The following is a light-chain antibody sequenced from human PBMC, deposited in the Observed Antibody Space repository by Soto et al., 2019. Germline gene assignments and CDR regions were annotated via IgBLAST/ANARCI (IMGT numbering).Light chain of an antibody. J-gene: IGKJ1*01. V-gene: IGKV3-11*01. CDR3: HQRQSWPRT. CDR1: QSVFSS. CDR2: LTS. Sequence: EIVMTQSPATLSVSPGERATLSCRASQSVFSSLAWYQQKPGQAPRLLIYLTSNRAAGIPARFSGSGSGTDFTLTISDVEPEDFAVYYCHQRQSWPRTFGQGTKVDIK.